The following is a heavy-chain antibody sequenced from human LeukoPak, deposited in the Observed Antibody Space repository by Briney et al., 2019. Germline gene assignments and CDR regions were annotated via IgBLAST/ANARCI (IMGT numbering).Heavy chain of an antibody. CDR2: IYYSGST. Sequence: SETLSLTCAVSGGSTSSSSYSWSWIRQPPGKGLEWIGYIYYSGSTYYNPSLKSRVTISVDTSKNQFSLKLSSVTAADTAVYYCATGSYGEAVDYWGQGTLVTVSS. CDR3: ATGSYGEAVDY. CDR1: GGSTSSSSYS. J-gene: IGHJ4*02. D-gene: IGHD1-26*01. V-gene: IGHV4-30-4*07.